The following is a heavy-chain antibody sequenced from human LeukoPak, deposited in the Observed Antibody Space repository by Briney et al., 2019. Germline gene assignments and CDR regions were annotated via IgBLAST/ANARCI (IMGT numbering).Heavy chain of an antibody. CDR3: ARDLDDLLYYYYGMDV. Sequence: PGGSLRLSCAASGFTFSSYWMSCVRQAPGKGLEWVANIKQDGSEKYYVDSVKGRFTISRDNAKNSLYLQMDSLRAEDTAVYYCARDLDDLLYYYYGMDVWGKGTTVTVSS. CDR2: IKQDGSEK. D-gene: IGHD1-1*01. V-gene: IGHV3-7*03. J-gene: IGHJ6*04. CDR1: GFTFSSYW.